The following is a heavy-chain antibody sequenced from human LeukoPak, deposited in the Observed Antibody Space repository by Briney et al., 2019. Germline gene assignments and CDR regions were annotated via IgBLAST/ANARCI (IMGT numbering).Heavy chain of an antibody. CDR2: ISWNSGSI. D-gene: IGHD6-13*01. Sequence: PGRSLRLSCAASGFTFDDYAMHWVRQAPGKGLEWVSGISWNSGSIGYADSVKGRFTISRDNAKNSLYLQMNSLRAEDTALYYCAKGEAAGIAAAGKRFDPWGQGTLVTGSS. CDR3: AKGEAAGIAAAGKRFDP. J-gene: IGHJ5*02. CDR1: GFTFDDYA. V-gene: IGHV3-9*01.